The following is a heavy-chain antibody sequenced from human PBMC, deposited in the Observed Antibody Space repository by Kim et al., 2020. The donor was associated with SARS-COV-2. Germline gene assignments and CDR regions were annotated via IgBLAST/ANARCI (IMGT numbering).Heavy chain of an antibody. D-gene: IGHD5-18*01. CDR2: ISRSGDSI. CDR1: GFTFSSYA. J-gene: IGHJ1*01. V-gene: IGHV3-23*01. Sequence: GGSLRLSCVASGFTFSSYAMTWVRQAPGKGLEWVSAISRSGDSIYYIDSVQGRFTVSRDNSKSTLYLQMNSLRADDTAVYYCAKNVEPGASCYGDWGQG. CDR3: AKNVEPGASCYGD.